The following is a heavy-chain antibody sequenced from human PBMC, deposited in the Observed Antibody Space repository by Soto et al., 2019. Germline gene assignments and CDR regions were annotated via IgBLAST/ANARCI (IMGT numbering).Heavy chain of an antibody. V-gene: IGHV3-13*01. CDR2: INVAGNT. CDR3: TRTADFTSAFDI. Sequence: EVQLVESGGGLVQPGGSLRLSCAASGFTFSNYDMHWVRQATGKGLQWVANINVAGNTYYPVSVKGRFTISRENAKNSLYLHINSLRAEDTAVYYCTRTADFTSAFDIWGQGTMVTVSS. J-gene: IGHJ3*02. D-gene: IGHD2-21*02. CDR1: GFTFSNYD.